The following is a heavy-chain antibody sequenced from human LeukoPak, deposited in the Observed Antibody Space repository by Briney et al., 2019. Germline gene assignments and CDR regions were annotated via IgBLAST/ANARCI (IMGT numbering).Heavy chain of an antibody. D-gene: IGHD2-2*01. CDR3: AKGPLRGTAAAIGY. Sequence: GGSLRLSCAASGFTFNNYGMHWVRQAPGKGLEWVAVISYDGRNIHYPDSVKGRFTISRDISTDTPWLQMDSLRTEDTAVYYCAKGPLRGTAAAIGYWGQGPLVTVSS. CDR1: GFTFNNYG. J-gene: IGHJ4*02. CDR2: ISYDGRNI. V-gene: IGHV3-30*18.